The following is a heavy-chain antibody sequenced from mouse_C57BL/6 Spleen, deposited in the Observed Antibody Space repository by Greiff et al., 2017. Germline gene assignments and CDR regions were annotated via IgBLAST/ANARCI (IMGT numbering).Heavy chain of an antibody. CDR1: GFNIQDYY. V-gene: IGHV14-2*01. J-gene: IGHJ2*01. D-gene: IGHD2-4*01. Sequence: QLQQSGAELVKPGASVKLSCTASGFNIQDYYMLWVKRRTEQGLEWIGRIDPEDGETTSAPKFQGKATITADTSSNTAYLQLSSLTSVDTAVYYCARSKDYDGDHFDYWGRGTTLPVSS. CDR2: IDPEDGET. CDR3: ARSKDYDGDHFDY.